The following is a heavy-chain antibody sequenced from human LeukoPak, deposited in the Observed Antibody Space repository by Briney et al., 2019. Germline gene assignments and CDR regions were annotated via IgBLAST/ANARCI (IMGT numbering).Heavy chain of an antibody. CDR1: GYTFTSYY. CDR2: INPSGGST. Sequence: ASVKVSCKASGYTFTSYYMHWVRQAPGQGLEWMGIINPSGGSTSYAQKLQGRVTMTTDTSTSTAYMELRSLRSDDTAVYYCARDKQWLVQFFDYWGQGTLVTVSS. CDR3: ARDKQWLVQFFDY. D-gene: IGHD6-19*01. J-gene: IGHJ4*02. V-gene: IGHV1-46*01.